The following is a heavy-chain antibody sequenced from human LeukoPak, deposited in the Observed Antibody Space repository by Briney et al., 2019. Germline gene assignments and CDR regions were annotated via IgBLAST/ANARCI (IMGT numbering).Heavy chain of an antibody. CDR3: ARGVYIAAAQYGY. D-gene: IGHD6-13*01. CDR2: INHSGGT. Sequence: PSETLSLTCAVYGGSFSGYYWSWIRQPPGKGLEWIGEINHSGGTDYSPSLKSRVTISVDTSKNQFSLKLNSVTAADTAVYYCARGVYIAAAQYGYWGQGTLVTVSS. V-gene: IGHV4-34*01. J-gene: IGHJ4*02. CDR1: GGSFSGYY.